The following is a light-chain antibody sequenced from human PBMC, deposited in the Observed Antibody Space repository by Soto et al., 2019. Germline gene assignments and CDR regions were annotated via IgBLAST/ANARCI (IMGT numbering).Light chain of an antibody. Sequence: QSALTQPASVSGSPGQSITISCTGTSSDVGRYNYVSWYQQHPGKAPKLMIYEVSNRPSGVSNRFSGSKSGSTASLTISGLQAEDEADYYYSSYTSSSTEVFGGGTKLTVL. CDR3: SSYTSSSTEV. V-gene: IGLV2-14*01. J-gene: IGLJ3*02. CDR2: EVS. CDR1: SSDVGRYNY.